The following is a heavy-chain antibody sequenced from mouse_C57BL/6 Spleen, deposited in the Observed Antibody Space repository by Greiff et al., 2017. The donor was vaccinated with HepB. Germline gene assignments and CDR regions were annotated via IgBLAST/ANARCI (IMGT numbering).Heavy chain of an antibody. Sequence: EVNVVESGAELVKPGASVKLSCTASGFNIKDYYMHWVKQRTEQGLEWIGRIDPEDGETKYAPKFQGKATITADTSSNTAYLQLSSLTSEDTAVYYCATVVAPYYAMDYWGQGTSVTVSS. CDR3: ATVVAPYYAMDY. J-gene: IGHJ4*01. V-gene: IGHV14-2*01. CDR1: GFNIKDYY. D-gene: IGHD1-1*01. CDR2: IDPEDGET.